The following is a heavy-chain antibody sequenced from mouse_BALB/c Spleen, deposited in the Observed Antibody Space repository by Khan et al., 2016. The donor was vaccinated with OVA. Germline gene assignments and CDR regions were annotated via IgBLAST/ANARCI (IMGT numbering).Heavy chain of an antibody. J-gene: IGHJ3*01. V-gene: IGHV2-2*02. CDR1: GFSLTSYG. CDR2: IWSGGST. CDR3: ARLGRYDAY. Sequence: QVQLKQSGPGLVQPSQSLSITCTVSGFSLTSYGVHWVRQSPGKGLEWLGVIWSGGSTDYNAAFISRLSISKDNPKSQVFFKMNSLQANDTAIYYCARLGRYDAYWGQGTLVTVSA. D-gene: IGHD2-14*01.